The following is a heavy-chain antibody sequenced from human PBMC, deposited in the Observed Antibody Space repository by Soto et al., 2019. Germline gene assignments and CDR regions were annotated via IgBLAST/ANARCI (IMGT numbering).Heavy chain of an antibody. CDR1: GGSISSGDYY. Sequence: SETLSLTCTVSGGSISSGDYYWSWIRQPPGKGLEWIGYIYYSGSTYYNPSLKSRVTISVDTSKNQFSLKLSSVTAADTAVYYCARDASRGFDWLTSTDYYGMDVWGQGTTVTVSS. V-gene: IGHV4-30-4*01. J-gene: IGHJ6*02. CDR3: ARDASRGFDWLTSTDYYGMDV. D-gene: IGHD3-9*01. CDR2: IYYSGST.